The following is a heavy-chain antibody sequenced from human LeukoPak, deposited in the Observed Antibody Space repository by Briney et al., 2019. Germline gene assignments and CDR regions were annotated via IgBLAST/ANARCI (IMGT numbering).Heavy chain of an antibody. J-gene: IGHJ4*02. D-gene: IGHD2/OR15-2a*01. CDR2: ISSSSSYI. CDR1: GFTFSSYS. Sequence: GSLRLSCAASGFTFSSYSMNWVRQAPGKGLEWVSSISSSSSYIYYADSVKGRFTISRDNAKNSLYLQMNSLRAEGTAVYYCARDIVRRFDYWGQGTLVTVSS. V-gene: IGHV3-21*01. CDR3: ARDIVRRFDY.